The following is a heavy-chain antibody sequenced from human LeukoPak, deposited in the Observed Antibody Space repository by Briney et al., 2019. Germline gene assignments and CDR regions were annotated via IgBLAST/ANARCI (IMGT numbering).Heavy chain of an antibody. J-gene: IGHJ5*02. Sequence: PGGSLRLSCAASGFTFSSYGMHWVRQAPGKGLEWVAFIRYDGSNKYYADSVKGRFTISRDNSKNTLYLQMNSLRAEDTAVYYCAKDVEPAAIRRINWFDPWGQGTLVTVSS. D-gene: IGHD2-2*01. CDR3: AKDVEPAAIRRINWFDP. CDR2: IRYDGSNK. V-gene: IGHV3-30*02. CDR1: GFTFSSYG.